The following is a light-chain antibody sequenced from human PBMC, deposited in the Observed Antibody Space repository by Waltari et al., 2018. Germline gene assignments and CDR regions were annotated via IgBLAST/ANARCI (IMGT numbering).Light chain of an antibody. J-gene: IGLJ2*01. CDR1: SSAVDANTH. Sequence: QSARTQTGALYGSPGQSITITGTETSSAVDANTHVSWYQQHPGKAPKLMIYDVTNRPSVVSDRFSGSKSGNTASLAISGLQAEDEADYYCSSYTSSSTLGVFGGGTNLTVL. CDR3: SSYTSSSTLGV. V-gene: IGLV2-14*03. CDR2: DVT.